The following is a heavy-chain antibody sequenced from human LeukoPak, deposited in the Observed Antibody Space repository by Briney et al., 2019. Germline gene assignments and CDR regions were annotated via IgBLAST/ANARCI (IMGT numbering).Heavy chain of an antibody. V-gene: IGHV1-69*05. CDR2: IIPIFGTA. D-gene: IGHD3-3*01. Sequence: SVKVSCKASGGTFSSYAISWVRQAPGQGLEWMGRIIPIFGTANYAQKFQGRVTITTDESTSTAYMELSSLRSEDTAVYYCARDRAEVEWLLQAFDIWGQGTMVTVSS. J-gene: IGHJ3*02. CDR3: ARDRAEVEWLLQAFDI. CDR1: GGTFSSYA.